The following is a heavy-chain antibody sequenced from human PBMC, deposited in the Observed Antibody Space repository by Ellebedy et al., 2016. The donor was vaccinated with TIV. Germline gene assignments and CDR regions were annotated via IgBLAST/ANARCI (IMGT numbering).Heavy chain of an antibody. Sequence: AASVKVSCKASGYTFSEYDINWVRQAPGQGLEWMGWINTNTGKATYAQGFRGRFVFSMDTSVSTAYLQISSLKAEDSGMYYCARDQRLGYCSGGSCYPTVDWFDPWGQGTLVTVSS. V-gene: IGHV7-4-1*02. D-gene: IGHD2-15*01. CDR3: ARDQRLGYCSGGSCYPTVDWFDP. CDR2: INTNTGKA. CDR1: GYTFSEYD. J-gene: IGHJ5*02.